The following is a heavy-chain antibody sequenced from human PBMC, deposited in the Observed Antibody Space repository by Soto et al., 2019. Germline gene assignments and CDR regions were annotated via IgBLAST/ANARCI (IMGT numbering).Heavy chain of an antibody. D-gene: IGHD3-10*01. CDR1: GYTFTSYD. CDR2: MNPNSGNT. V-gene: IGHV1-8*01. Sequence: GASVKVTCKASGYTFTSYDINWVRQATGQGLEWMGWMNPNSGNTGYAQKFQGRVTMTRNTSISTAYMELSSLRSEDTAVYYCARAYYGSGSQGGYWGQGTLVTVSS. CDR3: ARAYYGSGSQGGY. J-gene: IGHJ4*02.